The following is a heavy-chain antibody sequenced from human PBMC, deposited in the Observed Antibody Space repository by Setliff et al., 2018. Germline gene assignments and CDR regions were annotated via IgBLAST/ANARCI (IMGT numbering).Heavy chain of an antibody. CDR1: GFTFSSYE. Sequence: GGSLRLSCAASGFTFSSYEMNWVRQTPGKGLEWISFVSSGSTAIYYADSVEGRFTISRDNAKNSLYLQLSSLRAEDTAIYYCATAYITGWYPSYFNYWGQGTLVTVSS. D-gene: IGHD6-19*01. J-gene: IGHJ4*02. V-gene: IGHV3-48*03. CDR3: ATAYITGWYPSYFNY. CDR2: VSSGSTAI.